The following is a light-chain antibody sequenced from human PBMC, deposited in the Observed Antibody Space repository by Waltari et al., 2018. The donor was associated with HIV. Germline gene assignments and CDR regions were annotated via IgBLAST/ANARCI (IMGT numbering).Light chain of an antibody. V-gene: IGKV3-20*01. CDR3: QHYGGSPLYT. Sequence: EIVLTQSPGTLSLSPGETATLSCRASQTINNNCFAWYQQSSGQAPRLLRYGVSSRATGIPDRFRASGSGTDFTRTISRLEPEDFAVYYCQHYGGSPLYTFGQGTKLEIK. CDR2: GVS. CDR1: QTINNNC. J-gene: IGKJ2*01.